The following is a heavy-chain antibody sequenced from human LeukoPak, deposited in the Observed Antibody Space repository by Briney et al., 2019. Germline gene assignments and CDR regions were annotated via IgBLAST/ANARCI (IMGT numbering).Heavy chain of an antibody. D-gene: IGHD6-25*01. Sequence: GGSLRLSCAASGFTFSSYWMSWVRQAPGKGLEWLANIKEDGNGKNYVDSVKGRFTISRDNAKNSLYLQVNSLIAEDTAVYYCAREIPAATVLFDRWGQGTLVTVSS. J-gene: IGHJ5*02. CDR2: IKEDGNGK. CDR3: AREIPAATVLFDR. CDR1: GFTFSSYW. V-gene: IGHV3-7*01.